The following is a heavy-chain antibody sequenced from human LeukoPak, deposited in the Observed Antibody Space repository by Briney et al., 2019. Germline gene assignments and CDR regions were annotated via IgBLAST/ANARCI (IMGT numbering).Heavy chain of an antibody. CDR3: AKGSSSSRPYYFDY. CDR2: ITDSGGNT. CDR1: EFPFRNYA. J-gene: IGHJ4*02. D-gene: IGHD6-6*01. Sequence: SGGSLRLSRTASEFPFRNYAMSWVRQAPGKGLEWVSAITDSGGNTYHADSVKGRFTISRDNSKNTLLLQMNSLRVEDTAVYYCAKGSSSSRPYYFDYWGQGALVTVSS. V-gene: IGHV3-23*01.